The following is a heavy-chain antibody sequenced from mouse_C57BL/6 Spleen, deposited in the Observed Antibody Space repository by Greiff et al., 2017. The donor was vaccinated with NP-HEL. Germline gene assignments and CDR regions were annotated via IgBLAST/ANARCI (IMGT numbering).Heavy chain of an antibody. J-gene: IGHJ2*01. CDR2: IYPGSGST. CDR3: ASRISHYYGSSSYFDY. Sequence: QVQLQQPGAELVKPGASVKMSCKASGYTFTSYWITWVKQRPGQGLEWIGDIYPGSGSTNYHEKFKSKATLTVDTSSSTAYMQLSSLTSEDSAVYYCASRISHYYGSSSYFDYWGQGTTLTVSS. D-gene: IGHD1-1*01. CDR1: GYTFTSYW. V-gene: IGHV1-55*01.